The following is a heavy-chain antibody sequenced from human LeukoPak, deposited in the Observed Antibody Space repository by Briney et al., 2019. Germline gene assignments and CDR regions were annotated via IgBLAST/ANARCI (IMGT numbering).Heavy chain of an antibody. CDR1: GFTFTSYS. D-gene: IGHD1-26*01. CDR2: ISSSSTSI. Sequence: EGSLRLSCAASGFTFTSYSMNWVRQAPGKGLEWVSSISSSSTSIYYADSVKGRFTISRDNAKNSLYLQMNSLRAEDTAVYYCATKTSGSYPFDYWGQGTLVTVSS. J-gene: IGHJ4*02. V-gene: IGHV3-21*01. CDR3: ATKTSGSYPFDY.